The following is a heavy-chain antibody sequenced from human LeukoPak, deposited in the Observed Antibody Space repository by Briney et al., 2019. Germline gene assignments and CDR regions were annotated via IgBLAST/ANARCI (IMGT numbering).Heavy chain of an antibody. CDR2: VGSSGAGT. Sequence: PGGSLRLSCVASGFTFSNYPMTWVRQAPGKGLEWVSAVGSSGAGTKYAESVKGRFTISRDNSKSTLYLQMNSLRDDDTAVYYCAKDRRADYWGQGTLVTVSS. CDR1: GFTFSNYP. CDR3: AKDRRADY. J-gene: IGHJ4*02. V-gene: IGHV3-23*01.